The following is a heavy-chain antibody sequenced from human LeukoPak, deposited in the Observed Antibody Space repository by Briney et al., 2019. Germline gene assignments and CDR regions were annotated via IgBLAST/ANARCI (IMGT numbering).Heavy chain of an antibody. Sequence: PSETLSLTCTVSGGSISSSSYYWGCIRQPPGKGLECIGSIYYSGSTYYNPSLKSRVTISVDTSKHQFSLKLSSVTAADTAVYYCASRIAVGYDAFDIWGQGTMVTVSS. CDR1: GGSISSSSYY. CDR2: IYYSGST. J-gene: IGHJ3*02. CDR3: ASRIAVGYDAFDI. D-gene: IGHD6-19*01. V-gene: IGHV4-39*07.